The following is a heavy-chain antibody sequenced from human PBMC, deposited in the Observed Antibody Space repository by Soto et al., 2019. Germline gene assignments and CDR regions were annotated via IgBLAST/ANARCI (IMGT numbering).Heavy chain of an antibody. Sequence: GGSLRLSCAASGFTFSNYAMSWVRQAPGRGLEWVSGISGSGYSTYYADSVKGRFTISRDNSKNTLFLQMNSLRAEDTAIYYCAKDIICSGSYFFDYLGYGT. CDR2: ISGSGYST. V-gene: IGHV3-23*01. J-gene: IGHJ4*01. D-gene: IGHD6-19*01. CDR1: GFTFSNYA. CDR3: AKDIICSGSYFFDY.